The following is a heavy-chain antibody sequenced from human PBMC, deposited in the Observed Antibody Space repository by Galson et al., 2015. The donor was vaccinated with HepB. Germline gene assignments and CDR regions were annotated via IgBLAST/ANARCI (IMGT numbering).Heavy chain of an antibody. D-gene: IGHD3-9*01. CDR1: GFTFSSYS. J-gene: IGHJ6*02. CDR2: ISSSSSYI. Sequence: SLRLSCAASGFTFSSYSMNWVRQAPGKGLEWVSSISSSSSYIYYADSVKGRFTISRDNAKNSLYLQMNSLRAEDTAVYYCARDTVLRYFGWFPGYGSDVWGQGTTVTVSS. CDR3: ARDTVLRYFGWFPGYGSDV. V-gene: IGHV3-21*01.